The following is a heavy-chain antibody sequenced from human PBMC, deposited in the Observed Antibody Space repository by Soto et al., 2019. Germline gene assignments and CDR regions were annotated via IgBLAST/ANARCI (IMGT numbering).Heavy chain of an antibody. V-gene: IGHV3-21*01. CDR2: ISSNSAYI. CDR1: RFTFRSFT. CDR3: TRDASRDSSARGWFDP. D-gene: IGHD6-13*01. Sequence: LSCEASRFTFRSFTMNWVRQAPWKGLEWVSTISSNSAYIYYTDALRGRFTTSRDNAKNSLHLQMNSLRAEDTAVYYCTRDASRDSSARGWFDPWGPGTLVTVSS. J-gene: IGHJ5*02.